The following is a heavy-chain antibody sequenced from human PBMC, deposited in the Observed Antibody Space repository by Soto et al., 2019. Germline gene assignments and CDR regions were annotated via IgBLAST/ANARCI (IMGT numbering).Heavy chain of an antibody. J-gene: IGHJ5*02. CDR1: GCALSCSTYY. D-gene: IGHD1-1*01. CDR3: ARHIPPCGDNGWFDP. V-gene: IGHV4-39*01. Sequence: PSDTLSLTCTVSGCALSCSTYYWGWRSKPPGKGREPIRSSYYSGGTHYNLALNSLVPISVDTSKYQFSLKLGSVTAAATAVYYCARHIPPCGDNGWFDPWGQGTLVT. CDR2: SYYSGGT.